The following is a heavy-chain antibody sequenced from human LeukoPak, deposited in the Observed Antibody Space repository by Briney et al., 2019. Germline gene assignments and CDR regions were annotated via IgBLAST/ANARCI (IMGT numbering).Heavy chain of an antibody. Sequence: ASVKVSCKTSRYTLTAYYIHWVRQAPGQGLEWMGWINPNSGGTNYAQKFQGRVTMTRDTSISTAYMELSRLTSDDTAVYYCARVRGYGSSGPGRSYFGYWGQGTLVTVSS. CDR1: RYTLTAYY. V-gene: IGHV1-2*02. CDR2: INPNSGGT. CDR3: ARVRGYGSSGPGRSYFGY. J-gene: IGHJ4*02. D-gene: IGHD3-22*01.